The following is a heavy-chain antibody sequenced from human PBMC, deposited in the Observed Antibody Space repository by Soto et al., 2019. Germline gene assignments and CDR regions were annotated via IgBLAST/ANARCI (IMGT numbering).Heavy chain of an antibody. J-gene: IGHJ5*02. D-gene: IGHD6-13*01. CDR2: INPNSGGT. CDR3: ARDRGGNRIAAAGTWYNWFDP. Sequence: GASVKVSCKASGYTFTGYYMHWVRQAPGQGLEWMGWINPNSGGTNYAQKFQGWVTMTRDMSISTAYMELSRLRSDDTAVYYCARDRGGNRIAAAGTWYNWFDPWGQGTLVTVSS. CDR1: GYTFTGYY. V-gene: IGHV1-2*04.